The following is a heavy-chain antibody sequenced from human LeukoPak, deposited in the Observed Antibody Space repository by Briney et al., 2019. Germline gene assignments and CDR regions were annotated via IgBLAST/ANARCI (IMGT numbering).Heavy chain of an antibody. Sequence: SETLSLTCTVSGYSISSGYYWGWIRQPPGKGLEWIGSIYHSGSTYYNPSLKSRVTISVDTSKNQFSLKLSSVTAADTAVYYCAREQTDYYDSSGYYAFDIWGQGTKVTVSS. CDR3: AREQTDYYDSSGYYAFDI. CDR2: IYHSGST. V-gene: IGHV4-38-2*02. CDR1: GYSISSGYY. J-gene: IGHJ3*02. D-gene: IGHD3-22*01.